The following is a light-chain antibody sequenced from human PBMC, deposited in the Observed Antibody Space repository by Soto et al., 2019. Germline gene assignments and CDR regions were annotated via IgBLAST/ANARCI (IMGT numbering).Light chain of an antibody. J-gene: IGKJ1*01. CDR1: QSISSW. CDR2: DAS. V-gene: IGKV1-5*01. Sequence: DIQMTQSPSTLSASVGDRVTITCRASQSISSWLAWYQQKPGKAPKLLIYDASSLESGVPSRFSGSGSGTEFTLTISSLQPDDFATYYCQQYNSYPVTFGQGPKVDIK. CDR3: QQYNSYPVT.